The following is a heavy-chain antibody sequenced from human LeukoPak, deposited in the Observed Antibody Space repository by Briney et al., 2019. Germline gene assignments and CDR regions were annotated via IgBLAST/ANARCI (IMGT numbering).Heavy chain of an antibody. D-gene: IGHD1-26*01. J-gene: IGHJ4*02. CDR3: AKDPRRYSGSYGTCFDY. CDR1: GFTFSSYW. Sequence: GGSLRLSCAASGFTFSSYWMSWVRQAPGKGLEWVANIKQDGSEKYYVDSVKGRFTISRDNSKNTLYLQMNSLRAEDTAVYYCAKDPRRYSGSYGTCFDYWGQGTLVTVSS. V-gene: IGHV3-7*03. CDR2: IKQDGSEK.